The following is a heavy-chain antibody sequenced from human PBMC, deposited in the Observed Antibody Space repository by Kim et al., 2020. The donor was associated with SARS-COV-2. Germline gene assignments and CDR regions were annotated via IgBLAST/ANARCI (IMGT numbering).Heavy chain of an antibody. V-gene: IGHV4-31*02. CDR2: IYYSGTT. J-gene: IGHJ4*02. Sequence: IYYSGTTYYNPSLRTRLTISVDTSNNHFSLNLSPVTAAATAVYYCARHIDYWGQGTLVTVSS. CDR3: ARHIDY.